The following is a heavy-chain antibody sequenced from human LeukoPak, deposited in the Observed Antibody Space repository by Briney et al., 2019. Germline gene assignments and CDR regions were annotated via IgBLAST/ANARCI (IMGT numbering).Heavy chain of an antibody. CDR1: GGSISSYY. Sequence: SETLSLTCTVSGGSISSYYWSWIRQPPGKALEWIGYIYYRGSPNYNPSLKSRVTIPIDTSKNQFSLRLSSVTAADTAVYYCARDGGDEILDYWGQGTLVTVSS. CDR3: ARDGGDEILDY. V-gene: IGHV4-59*01. J-gene: IGHJ4*02. D-gene: IGHD4-17*01. CDR2: IYYRGSP.